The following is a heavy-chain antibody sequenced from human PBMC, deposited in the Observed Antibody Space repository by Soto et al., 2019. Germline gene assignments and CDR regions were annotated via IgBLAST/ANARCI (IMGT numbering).Heavy chain of an antibody. CDR1: GYTFTTYG. J-gene: IGHJ4*02. Sequence: EASVKVSCKASGYTFTTYGINWVRQAPGQGLEWMGWISGYNGNTNYAQKFQGRVTMTTDTSRSIAYMELRSLTFEDTAVYYCARGAHGSGYGVYWGQGALVTVSS. V-gene: IGHV1-18*01. CDR2: ISGYNGNT. D-gene: IGHD3-3*01. CDR3: ARGAHGSGYGVY.